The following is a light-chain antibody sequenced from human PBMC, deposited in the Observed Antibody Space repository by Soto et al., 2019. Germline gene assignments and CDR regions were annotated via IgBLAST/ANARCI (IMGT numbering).Light chain of an antibody. CDR3: QQYDDPFT. CDR2: DAS. CDR1: RDIADS. V-gene: IGKV1-33*01. Sequence: DTQMTQSPSSLSASVGDTVTITCQASRDIADSLNWYQQRAGQAPKLLIYDASNLLSGVPARCSGSGTGTSFILTINILQPEDFATYCCQQYDDPFTFGGGTKVEIK. J-gene: IGKJ4*01.